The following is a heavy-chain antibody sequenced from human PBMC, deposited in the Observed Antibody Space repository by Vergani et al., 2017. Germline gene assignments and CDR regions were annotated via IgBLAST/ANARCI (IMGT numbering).Heavy chain of an antibody. Sequence: QVQLQQWGAGLLKPSETLSLTCAVYGGSFSGYYWSWIRQPPGKGLEWIWEINHSGSTNYNPSLKSRVTISVDTSKNQFSLKLSSVTAADTDVYYCARGPPSGIAVAGKDYWGQGTLVTVSS. CDR3: ARGPPSGIAVAGKDY. CDR2: INHSGST. V-gene: IGHV4-34*01. J-gene: IGHJ4*02. D-gene: IGHD6-19*01. CDR1: GGSFSGYY.